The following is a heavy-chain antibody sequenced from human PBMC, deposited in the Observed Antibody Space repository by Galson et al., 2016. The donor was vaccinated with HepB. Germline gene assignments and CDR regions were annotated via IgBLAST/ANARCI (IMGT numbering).Heavy chain of an antibody. Sequence: SCKASGYTFTGYSIHWMRQAPGQGFEWMGWINPNSGGTNYAQKFQGWVTMTRDTSISTAYMELRRLRSDDTAVYHCARDPEEGYFDLWGRGTLVTVSS. V-gene: IGHV1-2*04. CDR2: INPNSGGT. CDR1: GYTFTGYS. J-gene: IGHJ2*01. CDR3: ARDPEEGYFDL. D-gene: IGHD1-14*01.